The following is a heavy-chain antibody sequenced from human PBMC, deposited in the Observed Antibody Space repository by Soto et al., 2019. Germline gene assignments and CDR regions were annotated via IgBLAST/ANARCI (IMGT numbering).Heavy chain of an antibody. V-gene: IGHV1-69*08. D-gene: IGHD6-13*01. CDR1: GGTFSSYS. CDR3: ASSSSWFGDYYYYMDV. CDR2: IIPLLGTA. Sequence: QVQLVQSGAEVKRPGSSVKVSCKASGGTFSSYSVSWVRQAPGQGLEWMGRIIPLLGTADYAQKFQGRVTVTADKSSSTADMELSSLRSEDTAVYYCASSSSWFGDYYYYMDVWGKGTTVTVSS. J-gene: IGHJ6*03.